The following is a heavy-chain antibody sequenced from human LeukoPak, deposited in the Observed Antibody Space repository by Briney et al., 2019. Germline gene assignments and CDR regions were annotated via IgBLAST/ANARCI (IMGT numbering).Heavy chain of an antibody. Sequence: ASVKVSCKASGYTFTYYYMHWVRQAPGQGLEWMGWINPNSGYTNYAQKFQGRVTMPRDTSISTAYMELSRLRSDDTAVYYCARGPDTSGYYPFDFWGQGTLVTVSS. CDR3: ARGPDTSGYYPFDF. CDR2: INPNSGYT. D-gene: IGHD3-22*01. J-gene: IGHJ4*02. CDR1: GYTFTYYY. V-gene: IGHV1-2*02.